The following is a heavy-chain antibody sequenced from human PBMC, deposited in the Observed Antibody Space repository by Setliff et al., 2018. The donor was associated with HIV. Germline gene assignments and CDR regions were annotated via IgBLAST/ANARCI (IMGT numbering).Heavy chain of an antibody. D-gene: IGHD3-10*01. Sequence: PSETLSLTCTVSGGSISSYYWSWIRQPPGKGLEWIGYIYYSGSTNYNPSLKSRVTISVDTSKNQFSLKLSSVTAADTAVYFCARHDLYYYGSGRSGFDPWGQGTLVTVSS. CDR2: IYYSGST. CDR3: ARHDLYYYGSGRSGFDP. J-gene: IGHJ5*02. V-gene: IGHV4-59*08. CDR1: GGSISSYY.